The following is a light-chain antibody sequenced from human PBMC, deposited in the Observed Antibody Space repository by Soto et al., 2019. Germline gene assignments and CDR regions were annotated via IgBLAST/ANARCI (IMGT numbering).Light chain of an antibody. CDR3: SSYTTSTTYV. CDR1: KQEIGVYDF. CDR2: XVF. V-gene: IGLV2-18*03. Sequence: SAVAHPTSSSRSPGQSVTLPWSGNKQEIGVYDFFSWYQHHPGNAPRLIIYXVFPRPSGLPDVCSGSKSGNTGSLTTSGLQAEDEADYYCSSYTTSTTYVFGSRTKVTVL. J-gene: IGLJ1*01.